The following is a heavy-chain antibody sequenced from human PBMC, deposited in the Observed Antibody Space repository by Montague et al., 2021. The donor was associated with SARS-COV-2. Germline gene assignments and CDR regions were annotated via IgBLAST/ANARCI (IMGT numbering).Heavy chain of an antibody. CDR1: GFTFSSYA. CDR3: ARVFPGYYYYMDI. V-gene: IGHV3-74*01. D-gene: IGHD2-21*01. CDR2: INSDGSST. J-gene: IGHJ6*03. Sequence: SLRLSCAASGFTFSSYAMHWVRQAPGKGLVWVALINSDGSSTSYADSVKGRFTISRDNAKNTLYLQMNSLRAEDTAVYYCARVFPGYYYYMDIWGKGTTVTVSS.